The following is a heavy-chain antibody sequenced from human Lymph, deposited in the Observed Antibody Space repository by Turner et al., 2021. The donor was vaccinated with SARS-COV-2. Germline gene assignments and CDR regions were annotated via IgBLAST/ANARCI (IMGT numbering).Heavy chain of an antibody. CDR1: GFTVSSYA. D-gene: IGHD3-10*01. CDR3: AREMGSGSDY. Sequence: QVQLVESGGGVVQPGRSLRLSCTASGFTVSSYAMHWVRQAPGKGLEWVSLISYDGSNKYDADSVKGRFTISRDNSKNTLYLQMNSLRTEDTAVYYCAREMGSGSDYWGQGTLVTVSS. V-gene: IGHV3-30*04. J-gene: IGHJ4*02. CDR2: ISYDGSNK.